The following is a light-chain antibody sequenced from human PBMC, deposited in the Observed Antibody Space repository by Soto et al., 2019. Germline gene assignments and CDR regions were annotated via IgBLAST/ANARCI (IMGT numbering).Light chain of an antibody. Sequence: IVLTQSPDTLSLSPGERATLSCRASQDVASTYLAWYQQNPGQAPRLLIYGASGRAAGVAERFSGSGSGTQFTITISRLEPEDFAVYYCQYYDTSRTFAQGTRVEI. CDR3: QYYDTSRT. CDR1: QDVASTY. CDR2: GAS. J-gene: IGKJ1*01. V-gene: IGKV3-20*01.